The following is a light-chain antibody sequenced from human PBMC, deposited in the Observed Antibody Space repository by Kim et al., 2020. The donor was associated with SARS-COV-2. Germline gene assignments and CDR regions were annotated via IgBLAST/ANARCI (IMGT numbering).Light chain of an antibody. CDR3: QQYASSIT. J-gene: IGKJ5*01. CDR1: QSVSSSY. CDR2: GAS. V-gene: IGKV3-20*01. Sequence: LSPGERGTLACRASQSVSSSYVAWYQQKPGQAPRLLIYGASSRATGIPDRFSGSGSGIDFTLTISRLEPEDFAVYYCQQYASSITFGQGTRLEIK.